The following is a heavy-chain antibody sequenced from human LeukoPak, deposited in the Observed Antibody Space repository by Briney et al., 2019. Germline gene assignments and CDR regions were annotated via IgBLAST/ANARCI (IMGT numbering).Heavy chain of an antibody. Sequence: GGSLRLSCAASGFIVTNSYISWVRQAPGKGLEWVSGIYCVGSTFYADAAKGRFTISRDVSRNMVYLQVNGLTAADTAVYYCTRGQTGFTSGWNIFGYWGQGALVTVSS. V-gene: IGHV3-66*01. D-gene: IGHD6-19*01. J-gene: IGHJ4*02. CDR3: TRGQTGFTSGWNIFGY. CDR2: IYCVGST. CDR1: GFIVTNSY.